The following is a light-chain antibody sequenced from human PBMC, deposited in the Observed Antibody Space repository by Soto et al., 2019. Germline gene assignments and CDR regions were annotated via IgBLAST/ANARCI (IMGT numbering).Light chain of an antibody. CDR1: QSVTSN. CDR2: RAA. Sequence: MGTKSPGAVSVSPGASATLSCTASQSVTSNVAWYQQKPGQAPRLLIYRAAARATGVPARFSGSGSGTEFTLTISSLKSEDFGIYYCQQYDYWWTFGKGTKVDIK. CDR3: QQYDYWWT. J-gene: IGKJ1*01. V-gene: IGKV3-15*01.